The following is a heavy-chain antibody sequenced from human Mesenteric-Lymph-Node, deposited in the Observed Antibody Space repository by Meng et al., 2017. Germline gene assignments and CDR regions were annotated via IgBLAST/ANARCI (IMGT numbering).Heavy chain of an antibody. D-gene: IGHD2-2*01. Sequence: QGQLQESGPRQVTPSQTPSRTCTVSGDSISSAEYYWSWIPPPPGKGLEWIGYMDYRGSTFFNPSLKSRVTISVDTSKIQFSLKLSSVTAADTAVYFCARGELLWDYWGQGTLVTVSS. V-gene: IGHV4-30-4*01. J-gene: IGHJ4*02. CDR2: MDYRGST. CDR3: ARGELLWDY. CDR1: GDSISSAEYY.